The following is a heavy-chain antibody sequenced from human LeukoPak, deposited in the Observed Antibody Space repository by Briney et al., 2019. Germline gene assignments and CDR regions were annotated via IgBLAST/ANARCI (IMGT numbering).Heavy chain of an antibody. J-gene: IGHJ3*02. CDR2: IYYSWST. V-gene: IGHV4-59*01. Sequence: SETLSLTCTVSGGSISSYYWSWIRQPPGKGLEWIGYIYYSWSTNYNPSLKSRVTISVGTSKNQFSLKLSSVTAADTAVYYCASYCSGGSCYSDAFDIWSQATMVTVSS. CDR3: ASYCSGGSCYSDAFDI. CDR1: GGSISSYY. D-gene: IGHD2-15*01.